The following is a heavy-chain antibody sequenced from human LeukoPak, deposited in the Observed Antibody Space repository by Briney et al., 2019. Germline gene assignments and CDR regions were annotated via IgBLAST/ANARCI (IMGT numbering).Heavy chain of an antibody. J-gene: IGHJ5*02. CDR2: IYYSGST. D-gene: IGHD3-10*01. CDR1: GGSIISSSYY. V-gene: IGHV4-39*07. CDR3: ARGHLYYYGSGRTAWFDP. Sequence: SETLSLTCTVSGGSIISSSYYWGWIRQPPGKGLEWIGSIYYSGSTYYNPSLKSRVTISVDTSKNQFSLKLSSVTAADTAVYYCARGHLYYYGSGRTAWFDPWGQGTLVTVSS.